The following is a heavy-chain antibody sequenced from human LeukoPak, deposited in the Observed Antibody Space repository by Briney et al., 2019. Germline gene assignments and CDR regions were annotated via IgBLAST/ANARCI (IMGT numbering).Heavy chain of an antibody. J-gene: IGHJ4*02. V-gene: IGHV3-64D*06. D-gene: IGHD1-26*01. CDR3: VSGTGY. Sequence: GGSLRLTCSVSGFTFSTYVMHWVRQAPGKGLEYVSAISSNGDNTYYADSVKGRFTISRDNSKNTLYLQMSSLRADDTAVYYCVSGTGYWGQGTLVTVSS. CDR1: GFTFSTYV. CDR2: ISSNGDNT.